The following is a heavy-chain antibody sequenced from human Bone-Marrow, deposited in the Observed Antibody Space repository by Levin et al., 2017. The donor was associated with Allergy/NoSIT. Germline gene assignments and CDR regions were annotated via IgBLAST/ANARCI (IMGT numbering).Heavy chain of an antibody. CDR1: GDTSSTYL. CDR2: IIPILGIT. V-gene: IGHV1-69*04. J-gene: IGHJ4*02. CDR3: AGDFSVSGTFTY. D-gene: IGHD3-10*01. Sequence: GASVKVSCEASGDTSSTYLINWVRQAPGQGLEWMGRIIPILGITNYAQTFQDRVTVTADKSTSTVYLELTGLRSHDTAVYYCAGDFSVSGTFTYWGQGTLVIVSS.